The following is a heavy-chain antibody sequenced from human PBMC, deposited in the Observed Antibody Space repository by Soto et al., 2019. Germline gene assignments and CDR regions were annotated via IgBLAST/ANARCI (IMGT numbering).Heavy chain of an antibody. CDR3: ARWEGTGRGFDC. CDR1: GSTFSSYG. J-gene: IGHJ4*02. V-gene: IGHV3-33*01. Sequence: QVQLVESGGGVVQPGRSLRLSCAASGSTFSSYGMHWVRQAPGKGLEWVALIWFDGSKTDYADSVKGRFTISRDNRRNPLYLQMNSLRVEDTAVYYCARWEGTGRGFDCWGQGTLVTVSS. CDR2: IWFDGSKT. D-gene: IGHD3-10*01.